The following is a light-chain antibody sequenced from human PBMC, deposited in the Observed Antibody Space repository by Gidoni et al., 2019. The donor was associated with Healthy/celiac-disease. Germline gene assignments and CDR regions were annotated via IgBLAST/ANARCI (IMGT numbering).Light chain of an antibody. CDR3: YSTDSSGNHRNV. Sequence: SYELTQPPSVSVSPGQTARITVSGDAFPKKYAYWYQQKSGQAPVLVIYEDSKRPSGIPERFSGSSSGTMATLTISGAQVEDEAYYYCYSTDSSGNHRNVFGTGTKVTVL. CDR2: EDS. J-gene: IGLJ1*01. V-gene: IGLV3-10*01. CDR1: AFPKKY.